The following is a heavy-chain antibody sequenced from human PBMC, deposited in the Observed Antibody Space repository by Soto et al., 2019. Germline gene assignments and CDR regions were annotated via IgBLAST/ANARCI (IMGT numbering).Heavy chain of an antibody. V-gene: IGHV3-23*01. CDR1: GFTFSNYA. Sequence: EVQLLESGGGLVQPGGSLRLSCAASGFTFSNYAMNWVRQAPGKGLEWVSTINSTTGATYYADSVKGRFTISRDNSKNTLYLEINTLRAEDPAAYYCAKVPGLKWMRLPIDYWGKVTLVTVSS. D-gene: IGHD2-15*01. CDR3: AKVPGLKWMRLPIDY. CDR2: INSTTGAT. J-gene: IGHJ4*02.